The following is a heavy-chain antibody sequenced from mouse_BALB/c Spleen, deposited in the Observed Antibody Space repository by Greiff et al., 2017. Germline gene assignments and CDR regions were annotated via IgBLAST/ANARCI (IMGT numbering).Heavy chain of an antibody. J-gene: IGHJ2*01. CDR1: GYTFTSYW. Sequence: EVQGVESGTVLARPGASVKMSCKASGYTFTSYWMHWVKQRPGQGLEWIGAIYPGNSDTSYNQKFKGKAKLTAVTSTSTAYMELSSLTNEDSAVYYCTLITTVVFDYWGQGTTLTVSS. V-gene: IGHV1-5*01. CDR2: IYPGNSDT. CDR3: TLITTVVFDY. D-gene: IGHD1-1*01.